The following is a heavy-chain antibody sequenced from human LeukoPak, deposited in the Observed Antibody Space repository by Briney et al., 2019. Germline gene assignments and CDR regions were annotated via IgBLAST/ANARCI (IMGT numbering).Heavy chain of an antibody. D-gene: IGHD5-18*01. CDR3: ARGRGYSYGNFDY. Sequence: ASVKVSCKASGYTFTSYDINWARQATGQGLEWMGWMNPNSGNTGYAQKFQGRVTITRNTSISTAYMELSSLRSEDTAVYYCARGRGYSYGNFDYWGQGTLVTVSS. V-gene: IGHV1-8*03. J-gene: IGHJ4*02. CDR1: GYTFTSYD. CDR2: MNPNSGNT.